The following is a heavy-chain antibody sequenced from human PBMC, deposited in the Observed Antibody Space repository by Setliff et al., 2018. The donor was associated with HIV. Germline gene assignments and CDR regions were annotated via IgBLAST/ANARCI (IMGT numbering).Heavy chain of an antibody. V-gene: IGHV1-8*02. CDR3: ARGGGGYYYVGAVDI. J-gene: IGHJ3*02. Sequence: ASVKVSCKASGDTFTGYYFHWLRQAPGQGLEWMGWMNPNSGNTGYAQKFQGRVTMTGNTSISTAYMELSSLRSEDTAVYYCARGGGGYYYVGAVDIWGQGTVVTVSS. D-gene: IGHD3-22*01. CDR1: GDTFTGYY. CDR2: MNPNSGNT.